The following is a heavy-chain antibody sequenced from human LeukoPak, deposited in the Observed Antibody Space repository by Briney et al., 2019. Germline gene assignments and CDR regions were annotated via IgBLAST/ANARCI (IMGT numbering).Heavy chain of an antibody. Sequence: GGSLRLSCAASGITFSSYGMSWVRQAPGKGLEWVSSISSTGGTTYYADSVKGRFTISRDNSKNTLYLQMNSLRAEDTAIYYCAKGQERTRIAARPSALDFWGQGTLVTVSS. J-gene: IGHJ4*02. CDR2: ISSTGGTT. V-gene: IGHV3-23*01. D-gene: IGHD6-6*01. CDR1: GITFSSYG. CDR3: AKGQERTRIAARPSALDF.